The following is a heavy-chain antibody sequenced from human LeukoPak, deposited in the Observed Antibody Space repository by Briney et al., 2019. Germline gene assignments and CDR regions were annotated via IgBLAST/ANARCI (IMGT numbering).Heavy chain of an antibody. CDR1: GFTFNNCG. CDR2: ISGSGGST. J-gene: IGHJ4*02. V-gene: IGHV3-23*01. D-gene: IGHD1-20*01. CDR3: VRDRGGGNWLDY. Sequence: PGGTLRLSCAASGFTFNNCGMSWVRQAPGKGLEWVSTISGSGGSTYYADSVKDRFTISRDNSKNTLYLQMNSLRAEDTAVYFCVRDRGGGNWLDYWGQGTLVTVSS.